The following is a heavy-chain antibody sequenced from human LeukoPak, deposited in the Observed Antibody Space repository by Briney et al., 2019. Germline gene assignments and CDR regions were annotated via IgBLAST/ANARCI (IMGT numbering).Heavy chain of an antibody. J-gene: IGHJ4*02. CDR2: IKQDGSEK. D-gene: IGHD5/OR15-5a*01. CDR1: GFTFSSYW. CDR3: ARYRVTGFDY. V-gene: IGHV3-7*05. Sequence: PGGSLRFSCAASGFTFSSYWMSWVRQAPGKGLEWVASIKQDGSEKDCADSVKGRFTISRDNAKKSLYLQMNSLRAEDTAVYYCARYRVTGFDYWGQGTLVTVSS.